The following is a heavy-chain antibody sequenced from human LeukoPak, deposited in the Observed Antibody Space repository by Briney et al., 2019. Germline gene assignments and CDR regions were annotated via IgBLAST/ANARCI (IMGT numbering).Heavy chain of an antibody. CDR1: GFNFSSYG. V-gene: IGHV3-30*02. J-gene: IGHJ4*02. CDR2: IRYDGSNK. Sequence: GGSLRLSWAASGFNFSSYGMHWVRQAPGKVLEWVAFIRYDGSNKYYADSVKGRFTISRDNSKNTLYLQMNSLRAEDTAVYYCAKPQTHSGLLDYWGQGTLVTVSS. CDR3: AKPQTHSGLLDY. D-gene: IGHD6-19*01.